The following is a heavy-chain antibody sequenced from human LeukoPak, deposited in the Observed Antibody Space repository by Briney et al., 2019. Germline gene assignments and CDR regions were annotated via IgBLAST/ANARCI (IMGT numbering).Heavy chain of an antibody. D-gene: IGHD6-19*01. J-gene: IGHJ4*02. V-gene: IGHV3-23*01. CDR3: AKDTGSGWYYFDY. CDR1: GFTFSSYA. CDR2: ISGSGGST. Sequence: GGSLRLSCAASGFTFSSYAMSWVRQAPGKGLEWVSGISGSGGSTYYADSVKGRFTISRDNSKNTLYLQMNRLRAEDTAVYYCAKDTGSGWYYFDYWGQGTLVTVSS.